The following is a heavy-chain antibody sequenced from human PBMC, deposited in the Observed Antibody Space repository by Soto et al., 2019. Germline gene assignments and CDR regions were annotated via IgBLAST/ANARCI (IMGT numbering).Heavy chain of an antibody. CDR2: IYYSGST. Sequence: TLSLTCTVSGGSISSGDYYWSWIRQPPGKGLEWIGYIYYSGSTYYNPSLKSRVTISVDTSKNQFSLKLSSVTAADTAVYYCARGRGIVVVPAAIYWFDPWGQGTLVTVSS. CDR1: GGSISSGDYY. J-gene: IGHJ5*02. D-gene: IGHD2-2*01. CDR3: ARGRGIVVVPAAIYWFDP. V-gene: IGHV4-30-4*01.